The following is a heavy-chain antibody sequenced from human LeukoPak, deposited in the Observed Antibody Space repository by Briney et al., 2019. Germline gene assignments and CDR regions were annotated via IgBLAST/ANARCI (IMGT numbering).Heavy chain of an antibody. CDR3: AIIYGDYSDFDY. CDR2: VTHDGRT. J-gene: IGHJ4*02. V-gene: IGHV4-34*01. Sequence: SETLSLTCAVYGGSLSGYFWSWVRQPPGKGLEWIGGVTHDGRTNYNPSLKSRVTMSVDTSKKQFSLKFNSVTAADTAVYYCAIIYGDYSDFDYWGQGILVTVSS. D-gene: IGHD4-17*01. CDR1: GGSLSGYF.